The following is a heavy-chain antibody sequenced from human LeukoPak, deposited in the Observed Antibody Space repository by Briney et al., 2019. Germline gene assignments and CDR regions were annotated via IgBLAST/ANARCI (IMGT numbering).Heavy chain of an antibody. J-gene: IGHJ6*02. CDR3: AKDYGEKYYYFGMDA. D-gene: IGHD4-17*01. Sequence: PGGSLRLSCAASGFTFSSFGIHWVRQAPGKGLEWVAVISYDGSNKYFADSVKGRFTISRDNSKNTLYLQMNSLRAEDTALYYCAKDYGEKYYYFGMDAWGQGTTVTVSS. CDR2: ISYDGSNK. V-gene: IGHV3-30*18. CDR1: GFTFSSFG.